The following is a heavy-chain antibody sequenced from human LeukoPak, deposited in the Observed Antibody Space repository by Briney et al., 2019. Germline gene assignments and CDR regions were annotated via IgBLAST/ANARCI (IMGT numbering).Heavy chain of an antibody. CDR3: ARQEAYSSSLVSDY. V-gene: IGHV5-51*01. J-gene: IGHJ4*02. CDR2: IYPGDSDT. Sequence: GDPLKISYKGSGYSFTSYWIGWVRQMPGKGLEWMGIIYPGDSDTRYSPSFQGQVTISADKSISTAYLQWSSLKASDTAMYYCARQEAYSSSLVSDYWGQGTLVTVSS. D-gene: IGHD6-6*01. CDR1: GYSFTSYW.